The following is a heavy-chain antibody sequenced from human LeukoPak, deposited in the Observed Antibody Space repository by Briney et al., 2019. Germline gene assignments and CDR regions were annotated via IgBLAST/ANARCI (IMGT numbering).Heavy chain of an antibody. D-gene: IGHD3-3*01. Sequence: GGSLRLSCAASGFTFSSYWMSWVRQAPGKGLEWVANIKQDGSEKYYVDSVKGRFTISRDNAKNSPYLQMNSLRAEDTAVYYCARDRVQLPYYDFWSGYPYYYYGMDVWGQGTTVTVSS. CDR2: IKQDGSEK. J-gene: IGHJ6*02. V-gene: IGHV3-7*03. CDR3: ARDRVQLPYYDFWSGYPYYYYGMDV. CDR1: GFTFSSYW.